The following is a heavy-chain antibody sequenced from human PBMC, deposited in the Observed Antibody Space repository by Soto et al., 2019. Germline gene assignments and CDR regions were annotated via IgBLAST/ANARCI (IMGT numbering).Heavy chain of an antibody. CDR3: ARDCSGGGCFSDPPFYYGMDV. Sequence: QVQMVQSGAEVKKPGSSVRVSCKASGGTFSKYKITWVRQAPGQGLEWMGGIIPVFGTANYAQKFQGRVTITADESTSPAYMEVSSLRSDDTAVYYCARDCSGGGCFSDPPFYYGMDVWGQGTTVTVSS. V-gene: IGHV1-69*12. CDR2: IIPVFGTA. CDR1: GGTFSKYK. D-gene: IGHD2-15*01. J-gene: IGHJ6*02.